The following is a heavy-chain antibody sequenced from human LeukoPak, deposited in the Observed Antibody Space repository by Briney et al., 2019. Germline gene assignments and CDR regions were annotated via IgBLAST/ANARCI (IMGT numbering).Heavy chain of an antibody. CDR3: ARSGGGFFDY. Sequence: GGSLRLSCAASGFTFSNYWMHWVRQAPRKGLVWVSRINSDGSSTSYADSVKGRFTISRDNAKNTLYLQMNSLRAEDTAVYFCARSGGGFFDYWGQGTLVTVSS. D-gene: IGHD3-16*01. CDR2: INSDGSST. J-gene: IGHJ4*02. CDR1: GFTFSNYW. V-gene: IGHV3-74*01.